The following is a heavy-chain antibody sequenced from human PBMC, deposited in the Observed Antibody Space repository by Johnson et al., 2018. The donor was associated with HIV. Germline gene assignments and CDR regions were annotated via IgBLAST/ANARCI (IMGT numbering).Heavy chain of an antibody. D-gene: IGHD2-15*01. CDR2: IRYDGSNK. CDR3: AKGKVVVAAHDAFDI. V-gene: IGHV3-30*02. Sequence: QMQLVESGGGVVQPGGSLRLSCAASGFTFSSYGMHWVRQAPGKGLEWVAFIRYDGSNKYYADSVKGRFTISRDNSKNTLYLQMNSLRAEDTVVYYCAKGKVVVAAHDAFDIWGQGTMVTVSS. J-gene: IGHJ3*02. CDR1: GFTFSSYG.